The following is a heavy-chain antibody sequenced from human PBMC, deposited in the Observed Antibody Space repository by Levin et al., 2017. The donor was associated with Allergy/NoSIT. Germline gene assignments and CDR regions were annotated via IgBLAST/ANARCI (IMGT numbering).Heavy chain of an antibody. CDR1: GDRVSSTSVA. CDR3: ARVSQRRIDY. V-gene: IGHV6-1*01. J-gene: IGHJ4*02. D-gene: IGHD6-25*01. CDR2: TYYRSKWYN. Sequence: SQTLSLTCAISGDRVSSTSVAWNWIRQSPSRGLEWLGRTYYRSKWYNDSAVSVKSRITINPDTSKNQFSLQLNSVTPEDTAVYYCARVSQRRIDYWGQGTLVTVSS.